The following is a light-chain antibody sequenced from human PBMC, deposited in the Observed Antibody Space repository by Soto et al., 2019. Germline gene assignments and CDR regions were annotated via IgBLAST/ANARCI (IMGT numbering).Light chain of an antibody. CDR3: QQYNNWPST. Sequence: EIVLTHSPATLSVSSGERVTMSSRASQSVSSNLAWYQQKPGQAPRLLSYDASSRATDITARCSGSGSGTEFTLTISNLQSEDFVVYYWQQYNNWPSTFGQGTKVDIK. J-gene: IGKJ1*01. CDR1: QSVSSN. CDR2: DAS. V-gene: IGKV3-15*01.